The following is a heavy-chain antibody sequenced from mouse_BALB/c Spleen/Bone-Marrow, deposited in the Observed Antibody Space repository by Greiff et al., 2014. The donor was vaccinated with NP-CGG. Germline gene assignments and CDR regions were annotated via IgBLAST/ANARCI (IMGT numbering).Heavy chain of an antibody. Sequence: QVQLQQSGAELVKPGASVKLSCKASGYTFSSYYMYWGKQRPGQGLEGIGGINPSNGGTKFNEKFKSKATLTVDKSSSTAYMQLSSLTSEDSAVYYCTRSNYRYWYFDVWGAGTTVTVSS. CDR3: TRSNYRYWYFDV. V-gene: IGHV1S81*02. CDR2: INPSNGGT. CDR1: GYTFSSYY. D-gene: IGHD2-1*01. J-gene: IGHJ1*01.